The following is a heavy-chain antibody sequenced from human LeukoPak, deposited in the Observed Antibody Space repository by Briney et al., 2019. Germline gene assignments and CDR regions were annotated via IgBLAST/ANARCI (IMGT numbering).Heavy chain of an antibody. Sequence: PGESLRLSCAASGFTFSSYGMHWVRQAPGKGLEWVAVISYDGSNKYYADSVKGRFTISRDNSKNTLYLQMNSLRAEDTAVYYCTARDYWGQGTLVTVSS. J-gene: IGHJ4*02. V-gene: IGHV3-30*03. CDR2: ISYDGSNK. CDR1: GFTFSSYG. CDR3: TARDY.